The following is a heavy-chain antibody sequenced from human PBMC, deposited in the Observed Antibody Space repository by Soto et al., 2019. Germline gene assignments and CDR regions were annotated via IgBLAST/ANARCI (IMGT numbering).Heavy chain of an antibody. V-gene: IGHV5-10-1*01. CDR2: IDPSDSYT. Sequence: GESLKISCEGSGYTFTSYYITWARQLPGKGLEWMGRIDPSDSYTTYNPSFEGHVTISADKSIRTAYLQWTSLEASDTAMYYCARGDTAIVRKGVDVWGPGTPLTVSS. CDR3: ARGDTAIVRKGVDV. CDR1: GYTFTSYY. D-gene: IGHD5-18*01. J-gene: IGHJ6*02.